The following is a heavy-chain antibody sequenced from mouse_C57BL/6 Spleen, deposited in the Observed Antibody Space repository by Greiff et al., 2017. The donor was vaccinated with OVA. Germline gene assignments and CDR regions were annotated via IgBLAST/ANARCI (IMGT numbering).Heavy chain of an antibody. Sequence: QVQLKQPGAELVKPGASVKLSCKASGYTFTSYWMQWVKQRPGQGLEWIGEIDPSDSYTNYNQKFKGKATLTVDTSSSTAYMQLSSLTSEDSAVYYCASGAYVDYWGQGTTLTVSS. CDR3: ASGAYVDY. J-gene: IGHJ2*01. CDR1: GYTFTSYW. CDR2: IDPSDSYT. V-gene: IGHV1-50*01.